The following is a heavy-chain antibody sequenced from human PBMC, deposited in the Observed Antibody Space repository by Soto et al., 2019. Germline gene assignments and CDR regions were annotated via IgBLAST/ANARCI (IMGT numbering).Heavy chain of an antibody. CDR3: LRGYNCGWSVDPYYFDS. J-gene: IGHJ4*02. CDR2: IFPRHSDT. V-gene: IGHV5-51*01. CDR1: GYSFTSYW. Sequence: GESLKISCKTSGYSFTSYWIGWVRQTPGKGLEWMGIIFPRHSDTKYSPSFQGQVAVSADKSSNTAPLQLSSLKASDTAMYYCLRGYNCGWSVDPYYFDSWGQGTPVTVSS. D-gene: IGHD6-19*01.